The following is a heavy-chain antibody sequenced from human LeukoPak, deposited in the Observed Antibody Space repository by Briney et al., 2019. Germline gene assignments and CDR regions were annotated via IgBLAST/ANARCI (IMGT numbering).Heavy chain of an antibody. D-gene: IGHD4-23*01. CDR3: AAPTYDYGGNSDQSSWYFDL. CDR1: GFTFTSSA. J-gene: IGHJ2*01. CDR2: IVVGSGNT. Sequence: GTSAKVSCKASGFTFTSSAMQWVRQARGQRLEWIGWIVVGSGNTNYAQKFQDRVTITRDMSTSTAYMELSSLRSEDTAVYYCAAPTYDYGGNSDQSSWYFDLWGRGTLVTVSS. V-gene: IGHV1-58*02.